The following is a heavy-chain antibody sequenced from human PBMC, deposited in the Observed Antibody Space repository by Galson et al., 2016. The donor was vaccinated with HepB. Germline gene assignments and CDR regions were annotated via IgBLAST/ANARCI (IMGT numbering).Heavy chain of an antibody. D-gene: IGHD1-7*01. CDR2: MISRTGDR. Sequence: SVKVSCKASGFTFTNFYINWVRQAPGQGLEWMGWMISRTGDRAYAQGFQGRVIMTRNTSTNTAYMELRGLRPDDTAVYFRARGKELSTDYYGMDVWGQGTTLTVSS. CDR3: ARGKELSTDYYGMDV. J-gene: IGHJ6*02. V-gene: IGHV1-8*01. CDR1: GFTFTNFY.